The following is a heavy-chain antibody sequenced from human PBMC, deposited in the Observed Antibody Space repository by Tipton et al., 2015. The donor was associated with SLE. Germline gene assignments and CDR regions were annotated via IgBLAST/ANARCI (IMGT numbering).Heavy chain of an antibody. V-gene: IGHV4-59*08. CDR1: GASISDNY. CDR2: IYSTLST. CDR3: ARHMITGGEFDY. J-gene: IGHJ4*02. Sequence: TLSLTCTVSGASISDNYWSWIRQPTGKRLEWIGYIYSTLSTNYNPSLKSRVTISVDTSKNQFSLELSSVTAADTAVYYCARHMITGGEFDYWGQGTLVTVSS. D-gene: IGHD3-16*01.